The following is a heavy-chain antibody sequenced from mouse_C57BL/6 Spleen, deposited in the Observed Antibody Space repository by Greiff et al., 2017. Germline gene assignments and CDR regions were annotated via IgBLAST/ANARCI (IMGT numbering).Heavy chain of an antibody. CDR1: GYTFTSYW. Sequence: VQLQQPGAELVRPGSSVKLSCKASGYTFTSYWMHWVKQRPIQGLEWIGNIDPSDSETHYNQKFKDKATLTVDKSSSTAYMQLSSLTSEDSAVYYCARNYGSIPCSFAYWGPGTLVTVSA. V-gene: IGHV1-52*01. D-gene: IGHD1-1*01. CDR3: ARNYGSIPCSFAY. J-gene: IGHJ3*01. CDR2: IDPSDSET.